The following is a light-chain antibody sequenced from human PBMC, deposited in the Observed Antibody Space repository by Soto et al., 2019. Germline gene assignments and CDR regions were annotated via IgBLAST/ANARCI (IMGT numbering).Light chain of an antibody. CDR1: QGISSY. CDR2: AAS. CDR3: QQYETFSGT. Sequence: DIQMTQSPSSLSASVGDRVSITCRASQGISSYLAWYQQKPGKAPKLLMYAASSLQSGVPSRFSGSGSGTEFTLTISSLQPDDFATYYCQQYETFSGTFGPGTKVDIK. J-gene: IGKJ1*01. V-gene: IGKV1-16*01.